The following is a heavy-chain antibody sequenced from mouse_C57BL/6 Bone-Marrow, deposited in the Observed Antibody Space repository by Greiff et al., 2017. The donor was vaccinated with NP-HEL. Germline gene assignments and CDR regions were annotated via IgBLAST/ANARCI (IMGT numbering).Heavy chain of an antibody. CDR3: ARSPITGTVGYFDY. V-gene: IGHV7-3*01. Sequence: EVQVVESGGGLVQPGGSLSLSCAASGFTFTDYYMSWVRQPPGKALEWLGFIRNKANGYTTEYSASVKGRFTISRDNSQSILYLQMNALRAEDSATYYCARSPITGTVGYFDYWGQGTTLTVSS. CDR2: IRNKANGYTT. CDR1: GFTFTDYY. J-gene: IGHJ2*01. D-gene: IGHD1-1*01.